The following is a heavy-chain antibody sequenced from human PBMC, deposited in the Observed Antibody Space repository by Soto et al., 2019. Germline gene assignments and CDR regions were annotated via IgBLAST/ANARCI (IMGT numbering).Heavy chain of an antibody. D-gene: IGHD5-18*01. J-gene: IGHJ6*02. CDR1: GYTFIRYG. V-gene: IGHV1-3*01. Sequence: ASVKVSCKASGYTFIRYGITWVRQAPGQRLEWMGWINAGNGNTKYSQKFQGRVTITRDTSASTAYMELSSLRSEDTAVYYCASNPTYSYGYDASMDVWGQGTTVTVSS. CDR3: ASNPTYSYGYDASMDV. CDR2: INAGNGNT.